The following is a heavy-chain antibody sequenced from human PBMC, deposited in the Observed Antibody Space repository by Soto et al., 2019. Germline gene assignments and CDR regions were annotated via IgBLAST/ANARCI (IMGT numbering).Heavy chain of an antibody. V-gene: IGHV3-21*01. CDR1: GFTFSSYS. CDR2: ISSSSSYI. CDR3: ARETGYSYGGCDY. Sequence: EVQLVESGGGLVKPGGSLRLSCAASGFTFSSYSMNWVRQAPGKGLEWVSYISSSSSYIYYADSVKGRFTISRDNAKNTLYPQMNSLCAEDTAGYYRARETGYSYGGCDYWGQGTLVTVSS. D-gene: IGHD5-18*01. J-gene: IGHJ4*02.